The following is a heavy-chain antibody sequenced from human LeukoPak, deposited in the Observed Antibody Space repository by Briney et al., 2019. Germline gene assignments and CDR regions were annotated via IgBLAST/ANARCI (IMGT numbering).Heavy chain of an antibody. J-gene: IGHJ4*02. D-gene: IGHD2-21*02. V-gene: IGHV3-23*01. CDR3: ARSKGDCCPIN. CDR1: GFTFSSYG. CDR2: ISGSGGST. Sequence: PGGSLRLSCAASGFTFSSYGMSWVRQAPGKGLEWVSAISGSGGSTYYADSVKGRFTISRDNSKNTLYLQMNSLRAEDTAVYHCARSKGDCCPINWGQGTLVTVSS.